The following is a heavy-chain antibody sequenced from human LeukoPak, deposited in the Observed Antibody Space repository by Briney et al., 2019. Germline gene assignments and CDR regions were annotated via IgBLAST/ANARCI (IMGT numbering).Heavy chain of an antibody. V-gene: IGHV3-23*01. CDR1: GFTFSSHG. CDR2: ISGSGGST. CDR3: AKDSRYYYDSSGHTSFDY. J-gene: IGHJ4*02. D-gene: IGHD3-22*01. Sequence: GGSLRLSCAASGFTFSSHGMNWVRQAPGKGLEWVSAISGSGGSTYYADSVKGRFTIARDNSKNTLYLQMNSLRAEDTAVYYCAKDSRYYYDSSGHTSFDYWGQGTLVTVSS.